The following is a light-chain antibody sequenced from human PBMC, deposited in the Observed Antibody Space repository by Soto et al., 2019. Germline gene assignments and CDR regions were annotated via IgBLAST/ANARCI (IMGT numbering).Light chain of an antibody. CDR1: QSVSSN. CDR2: GAS. CDR3: QQYNNWPWT. J-gene: IGKJ1*01. Sequence: EIVMTQSPATLSVSPGKRATLPCRASQSVSSNLAWYQQKPGQAPRLLIYGASTRATGIPARFSGSGSGTEFSLTISTLQSEDSAVYSCQQYNNWPWTFGKGTKVEIK. V-gene: IGKV3-15*01.